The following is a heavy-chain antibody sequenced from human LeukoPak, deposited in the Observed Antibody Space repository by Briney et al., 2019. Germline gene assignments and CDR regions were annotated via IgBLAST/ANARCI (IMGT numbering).Heavy chain of an antibody. Sequence: GGSLRLSCAASGFTFNTYAMSWVRQAPGKGLEWVSAISDSGGSAYYADSVKGRFTISRDNSKKTLSLQMNNLRAEDTAVYYCTKAERKFRHCSGSDPYYRQGGLDFWGQGTLVTVSS. D-gene: IGHD3-10*01. CDR2: ISDSGGSA. V-gene: IGHV3-23*01. CDR1: GFTFNTYA. CDR3: TKAERKFRHCSGSDPYYRQGGLDF. J-gene: IGHJ4*02.